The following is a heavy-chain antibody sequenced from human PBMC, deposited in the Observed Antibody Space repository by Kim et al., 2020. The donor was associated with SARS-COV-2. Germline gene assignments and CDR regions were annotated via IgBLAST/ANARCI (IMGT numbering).Heavy chain of an antibody. V-gene: IGHV3-72*01. Sequence: GGSLRLSCVTSGFTFSDHYMDWVRQAPGRGLEWIGRIRNKARSYTTEYAASVKGRFSISRDDSKNSLYLHMNNLKTEDTAVYYCADVTVVRDADWGQGTLLTVSS. D-gene: IGHD2-21*02. CDR3: ADVTVVRDAD. J-gene: IGHJ4*02. CDR2: IRNKARSYTT. CDR1: GFTFSDHY.